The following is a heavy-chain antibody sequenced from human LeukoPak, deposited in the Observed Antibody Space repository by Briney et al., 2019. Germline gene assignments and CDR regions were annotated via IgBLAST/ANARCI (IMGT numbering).Heavy chain of an antibody. CDR3: ASHSSSWYGFDY. J-gene: IGHJ4*02. CDR2: IYSGGST. V-gene: IGHV3-53*01. D-gene: IGHD6-13*01. Sequence: SSETLSLTCTVSGGSISSYYWSWIRQPPGKGLEWVSVIYSGGSTYYADSVKGRFTISRDNSKNTLYLQMNSLRAEDTAVYYCASHSSSWYGFDYWGQGTLVTVSS. CDR1: GGSISSYY.